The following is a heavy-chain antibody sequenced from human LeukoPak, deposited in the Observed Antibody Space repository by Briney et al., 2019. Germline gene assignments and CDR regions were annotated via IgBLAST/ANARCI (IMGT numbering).Heavy chain of an antibody. J-gene: IGHJ3*02. V-gene: IGHV3-30*04. Sequence: GGSLRLSCEASGFRFSSFAMTWVRQAPGKGLEWVAIISYDGSKKYYADSVKGRFTISRDNSKNTLYLQMNSLRAEDTAVYYCAREATYYYDSSGSTHLLGDAFDIWGQGTMVTVSS. CDR2: ISYDGSKK. CDR3: AREATYYYDSSGSTHLLGDAFDI. D-gene: IGHD3-22*01. CDR1: GFRFSSFA.